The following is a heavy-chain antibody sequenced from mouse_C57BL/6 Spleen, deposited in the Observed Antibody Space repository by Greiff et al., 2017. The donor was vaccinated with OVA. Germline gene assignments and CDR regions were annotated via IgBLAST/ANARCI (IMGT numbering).Heavy chain of an antibody. Sequence: QVQLQQSGAELARPGASVKMSCKASGYTFTSYTMHWVKQRPGQGLEWIGYINPSSGYTKYNQKFKDKATLTADKSSSTAYMQLSSLTSEDSAVCYCARSGSSYEGFAYWGQGTLVTVSA. D-gene: IGHD1-1*01. J-gene: IGHJ3*01. V-gene: IGHV1-4*01. CDR2: INPSSGYT. CDR1: GYTFTSYT. CDR3: ARSGSSYEGFAY.